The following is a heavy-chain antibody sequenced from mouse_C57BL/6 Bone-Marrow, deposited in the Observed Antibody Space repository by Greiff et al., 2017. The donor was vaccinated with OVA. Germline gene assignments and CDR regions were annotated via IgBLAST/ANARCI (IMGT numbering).Heavy chain of an antibody. J-gene: IGHJ2*01. CDR1: GYTFTSYW. CDR2: IDPSDSYT. V-gene: IGHV1-69*01. Sequence: QVQLQQPGAELVMPGASVKLSCKASGYTFTSYWMHWVKQRPGQGLEWIGEIDPSDSYTNYNQKFKGKSTLTVDKPSSTAYMQLSSLTSEDSAVYYCARGTGQYFDYWGQGTTLTVSS. CDR3: ARGTGQYFDY. D-gene: IGHD4-1*01.